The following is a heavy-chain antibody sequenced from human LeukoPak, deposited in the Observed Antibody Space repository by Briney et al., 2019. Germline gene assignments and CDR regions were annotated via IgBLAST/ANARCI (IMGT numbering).Heavy chain of an antibody. Sequence: GGSLRLSCAASGFTFSSYGMHWVRQAPGKGLEWVAVISFDGDNKYYTDSVKGRFTISRDNSKNTLYLQMNSLRLEDTAAYHCARGLAITTFLDHWGQGTLVTVSS. J-gene: IGHJ4*02. CDR3: ARGLAITTFLDH. CDR1: GFTFSSYG. CDR2: ISFDGDNK. D-gene: IGHD3-22*01. V-gene: IGHV3-30*03.